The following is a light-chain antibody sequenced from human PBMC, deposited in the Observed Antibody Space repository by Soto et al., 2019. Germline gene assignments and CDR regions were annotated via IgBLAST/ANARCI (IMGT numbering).Light chain of an antibody. Sequence: QSVLTQPHSASGTPGQRVTISCSGSSSNIGSNYVYWYQQLPGTAPKLLIYRNNQRPSGVPDRFSGSKSGTSASLAISGIRSEDEADYYCAAWDDSLSGVVFGGGTKLTVL. CDR1: SSNIGSNY. CDR3: AAWDDSLSGVV. CDR2: RNN. J-gene: IGLJ2*01. V-gene: IGLV1-47*01.